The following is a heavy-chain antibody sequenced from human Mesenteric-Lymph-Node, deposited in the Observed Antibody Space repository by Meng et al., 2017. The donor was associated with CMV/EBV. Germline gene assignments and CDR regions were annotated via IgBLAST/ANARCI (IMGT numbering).Heavy chain of an antibody. CDR3: AKRPSEVPRDGMDV. J-gene: IGHJ6*02. CDR2: ISGPGGST. CDR1: GFTFDDYG. V-gene: IGHV3-23*01. Sequence: GESLKISCAASGFTFDDYGMSWVRQAPGKGLEWVSDISGPGGSTFYADSVKGRFTISRDNSKNTLYLQMNSLRAEDTAVYYCAKRPSEVPRDGMDVWGQGTTVTVSS.